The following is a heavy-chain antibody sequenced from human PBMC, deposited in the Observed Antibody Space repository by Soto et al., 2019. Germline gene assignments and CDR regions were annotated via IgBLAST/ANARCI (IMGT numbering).Heavy chain of an antibody. D-gene: IGHD6-13*01. V-gene: IGHV3-23*01. CDR2: ISGSDGST. J-gene: IGHJ4*02. CDR1: GFRFSSYA. CDR3: ARDRERDAWYGDY. Sequence: EVQLLESGGGLVQPGGSLRVSCVASGFRFSSYAMSWVRQAPGEGLEWVSVISGSDGSTYYADSVKGRFTISRDDSKNTLYLQMNSLRAEDTAVYYCARDRERDAWYGDYWGQGTLVTVSS.